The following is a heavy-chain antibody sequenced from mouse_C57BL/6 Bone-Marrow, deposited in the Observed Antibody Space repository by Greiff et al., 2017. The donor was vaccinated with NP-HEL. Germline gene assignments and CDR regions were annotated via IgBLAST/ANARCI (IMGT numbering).Heavy chain of an antibody. V-gene: IGHV1-53*01. Sequence: VQLQQPGTELVKPGASVKLSCKASGYTFTSYWMHWVQQRPGQGLEWIGNINPSNGGTTYNEKFKSKATLTVDKSSSTAYMQLSSLTSEDSAVYYCARNILNPAAWFAYWGQGTLVTVSA. CDR1: GYTFTSYW. D-gene: IGHD1-1*01. CDR2: INPSNGGT. CDR3: ARNILNPAAWFAY. J-gene: IGHJ3*01.